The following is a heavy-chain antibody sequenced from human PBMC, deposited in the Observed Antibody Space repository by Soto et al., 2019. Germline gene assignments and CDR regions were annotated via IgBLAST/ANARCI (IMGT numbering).Heavy chain of an antibody. CDR2: IIPVLGAP. D-gene: IGHD3-22*01. Sequence: QVQLVQSGTEVKKPGSSVKVSCKTSGGTFSSFPIAWVRQAPGQGLEWVGGIIPVLGAPSYAQTFQGTVTITADESTSAAYLELSSLRSDDTAVYFCARDRHYENHTFYYLKYYFDYWGQGTLVTVSS. V-gene: IGHV1-69*01. J-gene: IGHJ4*02. CDR3: ARDRHYENHTFYYLKYYFDY. CDR1: GGTFSSFP.